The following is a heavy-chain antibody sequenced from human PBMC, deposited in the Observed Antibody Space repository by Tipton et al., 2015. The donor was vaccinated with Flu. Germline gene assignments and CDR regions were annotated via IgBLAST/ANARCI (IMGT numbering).Heavy chain of an antibody. Sequence: TLSLTCTVSGGSISSYYWSWIRQPAGKGLEWIGRIYTSGSTNYNPSLKSRVTMSVDTSKNQFSLKLTSVTAADTAVYYCARAQEEYSSSSSLDYWGQGILVTVSS. CDR2: IYTSGST. CDR3: ARAQEEYSSSSSLDY. D-gene: IGHD6-6*01. CDR1: GGSISSYY. J-gene: IGHJ4*02. V-gene: IGHV4-4*07.